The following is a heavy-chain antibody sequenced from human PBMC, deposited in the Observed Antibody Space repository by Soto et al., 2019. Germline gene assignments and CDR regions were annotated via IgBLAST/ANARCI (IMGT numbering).Heavy chain of an antibody. D-gene: IGHD2-2*01. Sequence: SETLSLTCAVYGGSFSGYYWTWIRQPPGTGLEWIGEINHSGSTYYNPSLKSRVTISVDTSKNQFSLKLSSVTAADTAVYYCARRGQLLLFYYYGMDVWGQGTTVT. J-gene: IGHJ6*02. V-gene: IGHV4-34*01. CDR3: ARRGQLLLFYYYGMDV. CDR2: INHSGST. CDR1: GGSFSGYY.